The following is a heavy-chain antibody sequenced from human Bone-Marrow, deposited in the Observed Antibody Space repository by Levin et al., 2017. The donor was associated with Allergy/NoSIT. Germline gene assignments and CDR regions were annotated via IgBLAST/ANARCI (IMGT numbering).Heavy chain of an antibody. Sequence: GGSLRLSCAASGFMFNSYAMSWVRQAPGKGLEWVSGISAHGGDGKYADSVKGRFTISRDNSANILYLQMNSLTTEDTATYYCAKGGSTWSLDFDSWGQGILVTVSS. CDR1: GFMFNSYA. D-gene: IGHD6-13*01. V-gene: IGHV3-23*01. CDR3: AKGGSTWSLDFDS. J-gene: IGHJ4*02. CDR2: ISAHGGDG.